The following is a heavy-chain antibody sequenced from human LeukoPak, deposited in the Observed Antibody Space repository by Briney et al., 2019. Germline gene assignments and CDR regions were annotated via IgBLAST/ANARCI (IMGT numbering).Heavy chain of an antibody. D-gene: IGHD6-6*01. CDR1: GGSISSSSYY. Sequence: SETLSLTCTVSGGSISSSSYYWGWIRQPPGKGLEWIGSIYYSGSTYYNPSLKSRVTISVDTSKNQFSLQLNSVTPEDTAVYYCAREVAAPHYYYYYMDVWGKGTTVTVSS. CDR2: IYYSGST. J-gene: IGHJ6*03. CDR3: AREVAAPHYYYYYMDV. V-gene: IGHV4-39*07.